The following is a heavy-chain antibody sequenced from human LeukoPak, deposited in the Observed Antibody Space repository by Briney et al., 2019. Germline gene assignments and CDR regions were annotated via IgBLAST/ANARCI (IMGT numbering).Heavy chain of an antibody. CDR1: GFTFSSYG. V-gene: IGHV3-30*03. Sequence: GGSLRLSCAASGFTFSSYGMHWVRQAPGKGLEWVAFISYDGSKKYYADFVKGRFTISRDNSKNTLYVELNSLRSEDTAVYYCASRAAAGTPYFDYWGQGTLVTVSS. D-gene: IGHD6-13*01. J-gene: IGHJ4*02. CDR3: ASRAAAGTPYFDY. CDR2: ISYDGSKK.